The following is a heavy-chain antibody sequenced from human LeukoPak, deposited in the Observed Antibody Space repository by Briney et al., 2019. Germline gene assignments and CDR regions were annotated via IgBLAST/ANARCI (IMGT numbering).Heavy chain of an antibody. D-gene: IGHD1-1*01. CDR1: GYSVSAGYY. J-gene: IGHJ4*02. CDR3: TREQAGTIVDD. Sequence: SETLSLTCAVSGYSVSAGYYWGWIRQSPGKGLEWIRSISHRGTTYHNPSLKSRTIISLDTSKNQFSLSLTSVTAADTATYYCTREQAGTIVDDWGQGTLVTVSS. V-gene: IGHV4-38-2*02. CDR2: ISHRGTT.